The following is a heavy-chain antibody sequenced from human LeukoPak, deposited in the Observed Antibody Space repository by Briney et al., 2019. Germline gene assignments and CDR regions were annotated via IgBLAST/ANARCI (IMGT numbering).Heavy chain of an antibody. D-gene: IGHD6-13*01. V-gene: IGHV4-34*01. J-gene: IGHJ6*02. Sequence: PSETLSLTCAVYGGSFSGYYWSWIRQPPGEGLEWIGEINHSGSTNYNPSLKSRVTISVDTSKNQFSLKLSSVTAADTAVYYCARDRRIAAAGNYYYYGMDVWGQGTTVTVSS. CDR2: INHSGST. CDR3: ARDRRIAAAGNYYYYGMDV. CDR1: GGSFSGYY.